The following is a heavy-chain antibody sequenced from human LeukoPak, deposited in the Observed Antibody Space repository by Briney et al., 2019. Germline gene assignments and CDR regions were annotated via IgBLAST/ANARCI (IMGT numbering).Heavy chain of an antibody. CDR3: ARDSGYYDILTGYSPLIY. CDR2: ISAYNGNT. J-gene: IGHJ4*02. Sequence: ASVKVSCKASGYTFTSYGISWVRQAPGQGLEWMGWISAYNGNTNYAQKLQGRVTMTTDTSTSTAYMELRSLRSGDTAVYYCARDSGYYDILTGYSPLIYWGQGTLVTVSS. D-gene: IGHD3-9*01. CDR1: GYTFTSYG. V-gene: IGHV1-18*01.